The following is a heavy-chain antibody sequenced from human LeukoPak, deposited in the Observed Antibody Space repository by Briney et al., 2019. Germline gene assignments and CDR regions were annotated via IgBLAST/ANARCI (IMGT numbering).Heavy chain of an antibody. J-gene: IGHJ4*02. D-gene: IGHD6-19*01. V-gene: IGHV4-34*01. CDR1: GGSFSGYY. CDR2: INHSGST. Sequence: SETLSLTCAVYGGSFSGYYWSWIRQPPGKGLEWVGEINHSGSTNYNPSFKRGGTISVETSKNQFSLKLNSVTAADTAVYYCARVQVAGLFPSDYWGQGTLVTVSS. CDR3: ARVQVAGLFPSDY.